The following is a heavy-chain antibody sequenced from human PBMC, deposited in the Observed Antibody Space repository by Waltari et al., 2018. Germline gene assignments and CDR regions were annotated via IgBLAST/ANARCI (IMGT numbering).Heavy chain of an antibody. Sequence: EVQLVESGGGLVQPGGSLRLSCAASGFTFSSYSMNWVRQAPGKGLAWWSDISSSSSTRYYADFVKGRFTIARDNAKNSLYLQMNSLRSEDTAVYYCASPLYSSSWEFDYWGQGTLVTVSS. D-gene: IGHD6-13*01. CDR3: ASPLYSSSWEFDY. CDR2: ISSSSSTR. CDR1: GFTFSSYS. V-gene: IGHV3-48*04. J-gene: IGHJ4*02.